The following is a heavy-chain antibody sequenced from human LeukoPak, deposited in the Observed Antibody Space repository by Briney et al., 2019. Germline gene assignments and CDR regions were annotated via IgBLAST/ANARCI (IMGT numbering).Heavy chain of an antibody. Sequence: PSETLSLTCTVSGGSISSYYWSWIRQPPGKGLEWIGYINYSGSTDYSPSLKSRATISVDTSKNQFSLNLSSLTAADTAVYYCVRSDFWSGCPLFYYYYMDVWGKGTTVTVSS. CDR3: VRSDFWSGCPLFYYYYMDV. J-gene: IGHJ6*03. CDR1: GGSISSYY. D-gene: IGHD3-3*01. CDR2: INYSGST. V-gene: IGHV4-59*01.